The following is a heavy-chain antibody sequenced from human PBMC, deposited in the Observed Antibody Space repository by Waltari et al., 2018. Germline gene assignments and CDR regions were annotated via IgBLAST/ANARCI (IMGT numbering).Heavy chain of an antibody. CDR1: GLPFRYHA. Sequence: QVQLVESGGGVVHPGRSLRLCCEACGLPFRYHALHWVRQAPGKGLEWVAGISYDGSDEYYADSVRGRFTISRDDSKDTVNLQMNSLRPEDTAVYYCARDGPLQIQSWYSFDYWGQGTLVTVSS. D-gene: IGHD5-18*01. V-gene: IGHV3-30*07. CDR2: ISYDGSDE. J-gene: IGHJ4*02. CDR3: ARDGPLQIQSWYSFDY.